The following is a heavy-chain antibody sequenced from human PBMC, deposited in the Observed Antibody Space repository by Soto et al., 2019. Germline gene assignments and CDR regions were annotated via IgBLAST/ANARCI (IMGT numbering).Heavy chain of an antibody. V-gene: IGHV1-46*03. CDR3: ARDLIVVVPAAPTIDAFDI. J-gene: IGHJ3*02. CDR2: INPSGGST. D-gene: IGHD2-2*01. CDR1: GYTFTSYY. Sequence: ASVKVSCKASGYTFTSYYMHWVRQAPGQGLEWMGIINPSGGSTSYAQKFQGRVTMTRDTSTSTVYMELSSLRSEDTAVYYCARDLIVVVPAAPTIDAFDIWGQGTMVTVSS.